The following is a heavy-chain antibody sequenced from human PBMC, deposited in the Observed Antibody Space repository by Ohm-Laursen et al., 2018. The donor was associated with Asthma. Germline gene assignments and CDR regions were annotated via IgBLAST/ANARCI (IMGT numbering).Heavy chain of an antibody. Sequence: SLRLSCSASGYTFSRYSIHWVRQVPGKGLEWVASISTASTFIYYADSVRGRFTTSRDNAKNSVYLQMNSLRAEDTALYYCARDLVKSGSYSFDYWGQGTLVTVSS. V-gene: IGHV3-21*01. CDR2: ISTASTFI. D-gene: IGHD1-26*01. CDR3: ARDLVKSGSYSFDY. J-gene: IGHJ4*02. CDR1: GYTFSRYS.